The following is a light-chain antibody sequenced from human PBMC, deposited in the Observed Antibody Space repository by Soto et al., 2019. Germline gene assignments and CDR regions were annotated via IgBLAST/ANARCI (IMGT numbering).Light chain of an antibody. V-gene: IGKV3-15*01. J-gene: IGKJ2*01. CDR2: GAY. CDR3: QQYNNWPYT. Sequence: EIVMTQSPATLSVSPVEGATLSCRASQSVSSNLAWYQQKPGQAPRLLIYGAYIRATGIPARISGSGSGTEFTLTISSLQSEDLAVYYCQQYNNWPYTFGQGTKLEIK. CDR1: QSVSSN.